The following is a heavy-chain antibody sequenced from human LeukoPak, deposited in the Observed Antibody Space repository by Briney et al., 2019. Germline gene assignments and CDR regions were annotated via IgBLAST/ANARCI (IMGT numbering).Heavy chain of an antibody. CDR2: INTNTGNP. CDR3: GRDPKLGIRGYTYGYIDY. CDR1: GYTFTSYG. V-gene: IGHV7-4-1*02. Sequence: ASVTVSYKASGYTFTSYGISWVRQAPGQGLEWMGWINTNTGNPTYAQGFTGRYVFSLDTSVSTAYLQISGLKADDTAVYYCGRDPKLGIRGYTYGYIDYWGQGTLVTVSS. D-gene: IGHD5-18*01. J-gene: IGHJ4*02.